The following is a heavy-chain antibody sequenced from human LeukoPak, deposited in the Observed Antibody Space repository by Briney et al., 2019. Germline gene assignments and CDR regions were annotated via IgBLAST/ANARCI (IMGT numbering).Heavy chain of an antibody. CDR2: ISSSGSTI. CDR3: ARMARMVRGVIIGNCYYMDV. Sequence: GGSLRLSCAASGFTFSDYYMSWIRQAPGKGLEWVSYISSSGSTIYYADSVKGRFTISRDNAKNSLYLQMNSLRAEDTAVYYCARMARMVRGVIIGNCYYMDVWGKGTTVTISS. V-gene: IGHV3-11*01. J-gene: IGHJ6*03. D-gene: IGHD3-10*01. CDR1: GFTFSDYY.